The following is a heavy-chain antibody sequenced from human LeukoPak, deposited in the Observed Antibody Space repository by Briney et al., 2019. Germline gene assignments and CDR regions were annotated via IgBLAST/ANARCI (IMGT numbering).Heavy chain of an antibody. CDR1: GFTFSSYA. CDR2: ISYDGSNK. Sequence: PGGSLRLSCAASGFTFSSYAMHWVRQAPAKGLEWVAVISYDGSNKYYADSVKGRFTISRDNSKNTLYLQMNSQRAEDTAVYYCARGDPGDSYAPRPGYFDYWGQGTLATVSS. J-gene: IGHJ4*02. D-gene: IGHD5-18*01. CDR3: ARGDPGDSYAPRPGYFDY. V-gene: IGHV3-30-3*01.